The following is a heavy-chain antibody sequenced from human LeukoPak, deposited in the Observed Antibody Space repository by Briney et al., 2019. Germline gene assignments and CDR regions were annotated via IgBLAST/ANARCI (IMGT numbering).Heavy chain of an antibody. Sequence: ASVKVSCKASGYTFTGYYMHWVRQAPGQGLEWMGWINPNSGGTNYAQKFQGRFTMTRDTSISTVYMELSRLTSDDTAVYYCARGNFYDNKGYSPELRYWGQGTLVTVSS. CDR2: INPNSGGT. V-gene: IGHV1-2*02. CDR1: GYTFTGYY. D-gene: IGHD3-10*01. CDR3: ARGNFYDNKGYSPELRY. J-gene: IGHJ4*02.